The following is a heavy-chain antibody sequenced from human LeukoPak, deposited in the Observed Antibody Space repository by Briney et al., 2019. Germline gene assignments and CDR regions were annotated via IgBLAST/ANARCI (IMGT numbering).Heavy chain of an antibody. D-gene: IGHD2-15*01. CDR1: GGSFSGYY. Sequence: SETLSLTCAVYGGSFSGYYWSWIRQPPGKGLEWIGEINHSGSTNYNPSLKSRVTISVDKSKNQFSLKLSSVTAADTAVYYCARAGRGYCSGGSCYSGWFDPWGQGTLVTVSS. CDR3: ARAGRGYCSGGSCYSGWFDP. CDR2: INHSGST. V-gene: IGHV4-34*01. J-gene: IGHJ5*02.